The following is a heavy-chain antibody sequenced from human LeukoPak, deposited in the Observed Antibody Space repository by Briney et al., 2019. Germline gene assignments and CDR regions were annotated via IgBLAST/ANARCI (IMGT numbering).Heavy chain of an antibody. V-gene: IGHV4-59*01. CDR1: GGSISNYY. J-gene: IGHJ4*02. Sequence: PETLSLTCTVSGGSISNYYWSWIRQPPGKGLEWIGYIYYSGSTNYNPSLKSRVTISVDTSKNQFSLKLSSVTAADTAIYYCAATVTSQRYLDHWGQGTLVTVSS. CDR2: IYYSGST. D-gene: IGHD4-17*01. CDR3: AATVTSQRYLDH.